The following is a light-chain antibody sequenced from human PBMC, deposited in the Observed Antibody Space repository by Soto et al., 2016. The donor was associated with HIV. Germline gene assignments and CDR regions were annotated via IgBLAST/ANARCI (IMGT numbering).Light chain of an antibody. V-gene: IGKV1-NL1*01. CDR3: QQYYSSLGT. CDR2: AAS. CDR1: QGISNS. Sequence: DIQMTQSPSSLSASVGDRVTITCRASQGISNSLAWYQQKPGKAPQLLVYAASRLESGVPSRFSGSGSGTDYTLTISSLQPEDFATYYCQQYYSSLGTFGQGTKLEIK. J-gene: IGKJ2*01.